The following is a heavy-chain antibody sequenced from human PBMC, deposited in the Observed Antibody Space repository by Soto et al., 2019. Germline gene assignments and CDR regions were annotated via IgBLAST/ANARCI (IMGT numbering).Heavy chain of an antibody. V-gene: IGHV3-33*01. CDR3: ARGIEYVGNWNYGYRFGTYWYFDL. CDR2: IWYDGSNK. Sequence: QVQLVESGGGVVQPGRSLRLSCAASGFTFSSYGMHWVRQAPGKGLEWVAVIWYDGSNKYYADSVKGRFTISRDNSKNTLYLQMNSLRAEDTAVYYCARGIEYVGNWNYGYRFGTYWYFDLWGRGTLVTVSS. CDR1: GFTFSSYG. J-gene: IGHJ2*01. D-gene: IGHD1-7*01.